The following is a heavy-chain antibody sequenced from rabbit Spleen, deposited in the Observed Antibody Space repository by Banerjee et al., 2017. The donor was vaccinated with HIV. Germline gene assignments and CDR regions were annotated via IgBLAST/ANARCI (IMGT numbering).Heavy chain of an antibody. J-gene: IGHJ6*01. CDR2: IYDGSSTST. D-gene: IGHD8-1*01. Sequence: QSLEESGGGLVKPGASLTLTCTASGFAFSSRYYMCWVRQAPGKGLEWIACIYDGSSTSTKYATWAKGRFTLSRTSSTTVDLKMTSLTAADTATYFCARDTGSSFSSYGMDLWGQGTLVTVS. V-gene: IGHV1S40*01. CDR1: GFAFSSRYY. CDR3: ARDTGSSFSSYGMDL.